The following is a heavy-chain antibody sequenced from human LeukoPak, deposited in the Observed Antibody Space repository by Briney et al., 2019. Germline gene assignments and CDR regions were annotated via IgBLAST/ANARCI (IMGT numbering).Heavy chain of an antibody. CDR3: ARLLAAPYYINF. D-gene: IGHD6-25*01. CDR2: IYHRDSDT. V-gene: IGHV5-51*01. CDR1: GYKFTNYW. J-gene: IGHJ4*02. Sequence: GESLKISCKGSGYKFTNYWIAWVRQMPGQGLEWLGIIYHRDSDTRYSPSFQGQVSISVDTSIDIAYLQWSSVKASDTAMYYCARLLAAPYYINFWGQGTLVTVSS.